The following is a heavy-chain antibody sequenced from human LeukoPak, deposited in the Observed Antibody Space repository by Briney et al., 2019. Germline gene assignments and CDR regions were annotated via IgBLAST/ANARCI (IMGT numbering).Heavy chain of an antibody. CDR2: IYYSGST. CDR3: ATGRDYYDSSSYSNDAFDI. Sequence: SQTLSLTCTVSGGSISSGGYYWSWIRQHPGKGLECMGYIYYSGSTYYNPSLKSRVTISVDTSKNQFSLKLSSVTAADTAVYYCATGRDYYDSSSYSNDAFDIWGQGTMVTVSS. CDR1: GGSISSGGYY. D-gene: IGHD3-22*01. V-gene: IGHV4-31*03. J-gene: IGHJ3*02.